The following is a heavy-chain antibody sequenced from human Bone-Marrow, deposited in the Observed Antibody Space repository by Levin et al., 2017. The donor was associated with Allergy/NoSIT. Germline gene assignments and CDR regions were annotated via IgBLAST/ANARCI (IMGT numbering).Heavy chain of an antibody. J-gene: IGHJ4*02. CDR3: AGQSLRTRNFDY. D-gene: IGHD3-16*01. Sequence: SQTLSLTCTVSGGSISGYYWTWIRPPPGKGLEWIGNIDYIGNTYYSPSLKSRVTISVDTSKNQFFLSLSSVTAADTAVYSCAGQSLRTRNFDYWGQGALVAVSP. CDR1: GGSISGYY. V-gene: IGHV4-59*08. CDR2: IDYIGNT.